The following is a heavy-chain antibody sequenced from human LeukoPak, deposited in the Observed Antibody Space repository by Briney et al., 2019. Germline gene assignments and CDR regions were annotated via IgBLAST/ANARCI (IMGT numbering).Heavy chain of an antibody. CDR2: FDPEDGET. CDR3: ATYYYGSGSYYAIDY. J-gene: IGHJ4*02. Sequence: GASVKVSCKVSGYTLTELSMHWVRQAPGKGLEWMGGFDPEDGETIYAQKFQGRVTMTEDTSTDTAYMELGSLRSEDTAVYYCATYYYGSGSYYAIDYWGQGTLVTVSS. V-gene: IGHV1-24*01. CDR1: GYTLTELS. D-gene: IGHD3-10*01.